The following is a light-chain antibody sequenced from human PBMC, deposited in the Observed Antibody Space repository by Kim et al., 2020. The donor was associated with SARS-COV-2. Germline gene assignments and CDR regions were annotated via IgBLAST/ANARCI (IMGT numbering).Light chain of an antibody. CDR1: SSNIGGNI. Sequence: GQTITIFCSGSSSNIGGNIVNWYQQLPGTAPKVLIYSNDQCPSGVPDRFSGSKSGTSASLAISGLQSEDEADYYCAAWDDGLRGRVFGNGTKVTVL. V-gene: IGLV1-44*01. J-gene: IGLJ1*01. CDR2: SND. CDR3: AAWDDGLRGRV.